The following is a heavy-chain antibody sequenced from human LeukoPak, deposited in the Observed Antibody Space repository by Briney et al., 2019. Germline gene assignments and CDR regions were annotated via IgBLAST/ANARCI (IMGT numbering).Heavy chain of an antibody. Sequence: GGALRLSCAASGFTFSSYGMHWVRQAPGKGLEWVAFIRYDGSNKYYADSVKGRFTISRDNSKNSLYLQMNSLRAEDTAVYYCARFSGYSSGRYFDYWGQGTLVTVSS. V-gene: IGHV3-30*02. D-gene: IGHD6-19*01. J-gene: IGHJ4*02. CDR1: GFTFSSYG. CDR3: ARFSGYSSGRYFDY. CDR2: IRYDGSNK.